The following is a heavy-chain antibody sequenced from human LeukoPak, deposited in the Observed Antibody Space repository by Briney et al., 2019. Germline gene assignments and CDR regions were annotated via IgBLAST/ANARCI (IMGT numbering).Heavy chain of an antibody. CDR1: GFTLSSYA. J-gene: IGHJ4*02. Sequence: GGSLRLSCAASGFTLSSYAMSWVRQAPGKGLEWVSGISGSGGSTYYADSVKGRFTISRDNSKNTLYLQMNSLRAEDTAVYYCAKDGYSSGWSFDYWGQGTLVTVSS. CDR3: AKDGYSSGWSFDY. D-gene: IGHD6-19*01. V-gene: IGHV3-23*01. CDR2: ISGSGGST.